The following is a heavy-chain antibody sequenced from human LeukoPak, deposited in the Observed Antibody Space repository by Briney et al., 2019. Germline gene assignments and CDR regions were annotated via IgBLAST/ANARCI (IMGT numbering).Heavy chain of an antibody. D-gene: IGHD6-13*01. Sequence: GGSLRLSCAASEFIFSRFWMSWVRQAPGKGLEWVASVNQDESAKFYVDSVRGRFTISRDNAKNSLYLQMNSLRVEDTAVYYCARDVEMYSSTWSDAFDIWGQGTMVTVSS. J-gene: IGHJ3*02. CDR3: ARDVEMYSSTWSDAFDI. CDR2: VNQDESAK. CDR1: EFIFSRFW. V-gene: IGHV3-7*01.